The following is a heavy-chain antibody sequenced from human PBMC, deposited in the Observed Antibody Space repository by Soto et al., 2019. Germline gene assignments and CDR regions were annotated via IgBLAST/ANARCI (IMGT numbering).Heavy chain of an antibody. D-gene: IGHD2-2*02. CDR2: IKQDGSEK. J-gene: IGHJ6*02. V-gene: IGHV3-7*03. CDR3: ARGQYCSSTSCYTGYYYYGMDV. CDR1: GFTFSSYW. Sequence: GSLRLSCAASGFTFSSYWMSWVRQAPGKGLEWVANIKQDGSEKYYVDSVKGRFTISRDNAKNSLYLQMNSLRAEDTAVYYCARGQYCSSTSCYTGYYYYGMDVWGQGTTVTV.